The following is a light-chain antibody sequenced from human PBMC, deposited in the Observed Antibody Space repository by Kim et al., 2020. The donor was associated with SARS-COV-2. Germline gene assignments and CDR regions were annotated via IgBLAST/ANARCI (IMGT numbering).Light chain of an antibody. CDR1: SGYSNYK. Sequence: LTCTLSSGYSNYKLDWYQQRPGKGPRFVMRVGTGGIVGSKGDGIPDRFSVLGSGLNRYLTIKNIQEEDESDYHCGADHGSGSNFVMFGGGTQLTVL. V-gene: IGLV9-49*01. CDR3: GADHGSGSNFVM. CDR2: VGTGGIVG. J-gene: IGLJ3*02.